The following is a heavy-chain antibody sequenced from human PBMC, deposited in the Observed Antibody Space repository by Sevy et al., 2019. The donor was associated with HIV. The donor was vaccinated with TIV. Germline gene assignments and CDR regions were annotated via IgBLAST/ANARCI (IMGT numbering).Heavy chain of an antibody. V-gene: IGHV3-23*01. CDR2: ISGSGGST. Sequence: GGSLRLSCAASGFTFSSYAMSWVRQAPGKGLEWVSAISGSGGSTYYADSVKGRFTTSRDNSKNTLYLQMNSLRAEDTAVYYCAKGSRWLQIYYWGQGTLVTVSS. CDR1: GFTFSSYA. J-gene: IGHJ4*02. D-gene: IGHD5-12*01. CDR3: AKGSRWLQIYY.